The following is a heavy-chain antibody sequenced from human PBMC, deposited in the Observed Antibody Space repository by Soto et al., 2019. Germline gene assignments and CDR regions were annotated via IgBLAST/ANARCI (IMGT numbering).Heavy chain of an antibody. CDR3: VKDWIVVPAAMSSSGSWRPLFDY. CDR1: GFTFSSYA. D-gene: IGHD2-2*01. Sequence: GGSLRLSCAASGFTFSSYAMSWVRQAPGKGLEWVSAISGSGGSTYYADSVKGRFTISRDNSKNTLYLQMNSLRAEDTAVYYCVKDWIVVPAAMSSSGSWRPLFDYWGQGTLVTVSS. CDR2: ISGSGGST. V-gene: IGHV3-23*01. J-gene: IGHJ4*02.